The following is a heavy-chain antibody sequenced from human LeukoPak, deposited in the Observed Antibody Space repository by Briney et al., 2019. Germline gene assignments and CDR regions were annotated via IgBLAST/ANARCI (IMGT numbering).Heavy chain of an antibody. CDR1: GGSISSYY. CDR2: IYYSGST. D-gene: IGHD5-12*01. Sequence: PSETLSLTCTVSGGSISSYYWSWIRQPPGKGLEWIGYIYYSGSTNYNPPLKSRVTISVDTSKNQFSLKLSSVTAADTAVYYCARTDSGYDPDPYYFDYWGQGTLVTVSS. J-gene: IGHJ4*02. CDR3: ARTDSGYDPDPYYFDY. V-gene: IGHV4-59*08.